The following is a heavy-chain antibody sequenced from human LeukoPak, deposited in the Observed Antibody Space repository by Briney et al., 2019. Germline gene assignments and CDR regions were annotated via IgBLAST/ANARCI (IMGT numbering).Heavy chain of an antibody. CDR2: IYPGDSKT. CDR1: GYMFPNYW. CDR3: ARFAYGSDYFPGHY. D-gene: IGHD3-22*01. V-gene: IGHV5-51*01. Sequence: GESLKISCKGSGYMFPNYWIGWVRQIPGKGLGWMGIIYPGDSKTRYSPSFQGQVTISADKSISTAYLQWSSLKASDTAMYYCARFAYGSDYFPGHYWGQGTLVIVSS. J-gene: IGHJ4*02.